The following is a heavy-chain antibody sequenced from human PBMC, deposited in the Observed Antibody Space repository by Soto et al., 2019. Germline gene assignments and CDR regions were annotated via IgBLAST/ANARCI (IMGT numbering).Heavy chain of an antibody. Sequence: GGSLRLSCAASGFKFNEYGIHWVRQAPGKGLEWVAVIWYDGNKKNYVDSVKGRFTISRDLSKNTVYLHMNSLRDEDTAVYYCAKENTPPFFDYWGKGTLVTVSS. CDR1: GFKFNEYG. CDR3: AKENTPPFFDY. V-gene: IGHV3-30*02. CDR2: IWYDGNKK. J-gene: IGHJ4*02. D-gene: IGHD3-3*01.